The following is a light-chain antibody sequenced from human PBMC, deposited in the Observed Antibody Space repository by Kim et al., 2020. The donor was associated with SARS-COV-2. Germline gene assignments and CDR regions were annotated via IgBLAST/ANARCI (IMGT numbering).Light chain of an antibody. CDR1: QNINRW. CDR3: QDYHTYSYSPLT. V-gene: IGKV1-5*03. CDR2: EAS. Sequence: DIQMTQSPSTLSASVGDRVIITCRASQNINRWLAWYQQKPGKAPKLLIYEASNLESGVPTRFNGSGSGTEFTLTISSLQPDDFATYYCQDYHTYSYSPLTFGGGTKVDIK. J-gene: IGKJ4*01.